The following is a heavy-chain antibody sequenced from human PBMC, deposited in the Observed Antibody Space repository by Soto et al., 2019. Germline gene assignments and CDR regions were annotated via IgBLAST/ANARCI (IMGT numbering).Heavy chain of an antibody. CDR2: INASGGST. CDR1: GYTFTSYY. V-gene: IGHV1-46*01. D-gene: IGHD3-22*01. CDR3: ARVMNYYDRVFDY. Sequence: ASVKFSCKASGYTFTSYYMHWVRQAHGQGIEWMGIINASGGSTSYAQKFQGRVTMTRDTSTSTVYMELSSLRSEDTAVYYCARVMNYYDRVFDYWGQGTLVTVS. J-gene: IGHJ4*02.